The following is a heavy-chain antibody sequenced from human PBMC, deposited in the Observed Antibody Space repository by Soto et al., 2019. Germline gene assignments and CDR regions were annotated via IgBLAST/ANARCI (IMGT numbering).Heavy chain of an antibody. CDR1: GGSVNGYY. CDR2: INHTEGT. Sequence: QVHLQQWGAGLLKPSETLSLTCAVYGGSVNGYYWNWIRQPPGKGLEWIGEINHTEGTHYNPSLKRRVTMSVDTSKNQFSLRLSSVTAADTAIYYCATRITVYGLLIPPFDPWGQGTQVTVSS. CDR3: ATRITVYGLLIPPFDP. V-gene: IGHV4-34*02. D-gene: IGHD1-20*01. J-gene: IGHJ5*02.